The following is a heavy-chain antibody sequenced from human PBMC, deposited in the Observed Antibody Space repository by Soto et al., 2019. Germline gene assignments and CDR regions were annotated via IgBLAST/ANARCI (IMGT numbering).Heavy chain of an antibody. CDR3: ARDHIVVVVAATPGSDYYYYGMDV. Sequence: QVQLVQSGAEVKKPGASVKVSCKVSGYTFTSYYMHWVRQAPGQGLEWMGIINPSGGSTSYAQKFQGRVTMTRDTSTSTVYMELSSLRSEDTAVYYCARDHIVVVVAATPGSDYYYYGMDVWGQGTTVTVSS. CDR1: GYTFTSYY. CDR2: INPSGGST. V-gene: IGHV1-46*01. J-gene: IGHJ6*02. D-gene: IGHD2-15*01.